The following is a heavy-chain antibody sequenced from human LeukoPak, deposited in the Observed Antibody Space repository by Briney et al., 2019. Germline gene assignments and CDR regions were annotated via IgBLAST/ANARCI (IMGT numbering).Heavy chain of an antibody. Sequence: PGGSLRLSCTASGFTFGDYAMSWIRQAPGKGLEWVGFTRSKAYGETADYAASVKGRFTISRDDSKAIAYLQMNSLKTEDTAVYHCTRDRGAYNLYDYWGQGTLVTVSS. D-gene: IGHD1-1*01. CDR2: TRSKAYGETA. V-gene: IGHV3-49*03. CDR3: TRDRGAYNLYDY. J-gene: IGHJ4*02. CDR1: GFTFGDYA.